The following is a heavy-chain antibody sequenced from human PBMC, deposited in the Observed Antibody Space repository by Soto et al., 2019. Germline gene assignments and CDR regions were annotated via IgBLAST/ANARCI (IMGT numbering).Heavy chain of an antibody. J-gene: IGHJ5*02. D-gene: IGHD3-3*01. CDR2: INAGNGNT. CDR3: ARDGYYDFWSGYYIGLFDP. CDR1: GYTFTSYA. V-gene: IGHV1-3*01. Sequence: ASVKVSCKASGYTFTSYAMHWVRQAPGQRLEWMGWINAGNGNTKYSQKFQGRVTITRDTSASTAYMELSSLRSEDTAVYYCARDGYYDFWSGYYIGLFDPWGQGTLVTVSS.